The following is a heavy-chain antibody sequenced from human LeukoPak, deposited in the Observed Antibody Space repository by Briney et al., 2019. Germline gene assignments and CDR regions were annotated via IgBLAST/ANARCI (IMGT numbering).Heavy chain of an antibody. D-gene: IGHD3-3*01. V-gene: IGHV4-30-2*01. Sequence: SETLSLTCTVSGGSISSGGYYWSWIRQPPGKGLEWIGYIYHSGSTSYNPSLVSRVTISVDRSKNQFSLKLSSVTAADTAVYYCARAGTYDFWSGYYHPPDYWGQGTLVTVSS. CDR1: GGSISSGGYY. CDR3: ARAGTYDFWSGYYHPPDY. CDR2: IYHSGST. J-gene: IGHJ4*02.